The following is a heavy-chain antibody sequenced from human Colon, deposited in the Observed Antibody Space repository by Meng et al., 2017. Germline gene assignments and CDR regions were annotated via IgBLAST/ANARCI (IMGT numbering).Heavy chain of an antibody. CDR3: ARDRVPGKY. V-gene: IGHV4-61*01. CDR2: IYYSGTT. J-gene: IGHJ4*02. CDR1: GGPVSSGTYY. Sequence: QVQLQESGPGLVRPSETLSLTCTVSGGPVSSGTYYWSWIRQPPGKGLEWIGCIYYSGTTNYNPSLKSRVTISVDTSKNQFSLKLSSVTPADTAVYFCARDRVPGKYWGQGTLVTVSS. D-gene: IGHD1-14*01.